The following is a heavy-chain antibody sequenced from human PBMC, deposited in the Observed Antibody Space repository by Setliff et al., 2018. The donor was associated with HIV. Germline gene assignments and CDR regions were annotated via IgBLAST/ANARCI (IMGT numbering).Heavy chain of an antibody. CDR1: GGSISSYY. CDR2: IYYSGST. Sequence: PSETLSLTCTVSGGSISSYYWSWIRQPPGKGLEWIGYIYYSGSTNYNPSLKSRVTISVDTSKNQCSLKLSSVTAADTAVYYCARDRKSLGYNFWSGFRPDAAFDIWGQGTMVTVSS. D-gene: IGHD3-3*01. V-gene: IGHV4-59*01. J-gene: IGHJ3*02. CDR3: ARDRKSLGYNFWSGFRPDAAFDI.